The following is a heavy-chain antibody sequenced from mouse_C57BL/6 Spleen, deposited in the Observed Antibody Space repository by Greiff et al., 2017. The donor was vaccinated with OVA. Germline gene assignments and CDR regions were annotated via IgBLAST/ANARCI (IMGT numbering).Heavy chain of an antibody. Sequence: VQLQQSGPELVKPGASVKISCKASGYTFTDYYMNWVKQSHGKSLEWIGDINPNNGGTSYNQKFKGKATLTVDKSSSTAYMELRSLTSEDSAVYYCANNPYYGSSPFAYWGQGTLVTVSA. V-gene: IGHV1-26*01. CDR1: GYTFTDYY. J-gene: IGHJ3*01. CDR2: INPNNGGT. D-gene: IGHD1-1*01. CDR3: ANNPYYGSSPFAY.